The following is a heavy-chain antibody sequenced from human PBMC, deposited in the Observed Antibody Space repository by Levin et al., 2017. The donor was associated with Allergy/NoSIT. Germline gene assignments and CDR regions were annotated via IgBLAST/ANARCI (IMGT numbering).Heavy chain of an antibody. Sequence: PGGSLRLSCKGSGYSFTSYWIGWVRQMPGKGLEWMGIIYPGDSDTRYSPSFQGQVTISADKSISTAYLQWSSLKASDTAMYYCARRSSSWYIDYWGQGTLVTVSS. CDR3: ARRSSSWYIDY. J-gene: IGHJ4*02. D-gene: IGHD6-13*01. CDR1: GYSFTSYW. CDR2: IYPGDSDT. V-gene: IGHV5-51*01.